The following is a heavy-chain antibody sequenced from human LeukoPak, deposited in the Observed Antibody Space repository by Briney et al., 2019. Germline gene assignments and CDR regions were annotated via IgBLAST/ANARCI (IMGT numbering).Heavy chain of an antibody. J-gene: IGHJ4*02. V-gene: IGHV2-70*04. D-gene: IGHD6-13*01. CDR1: GFSLSPSGML. CDR2: IYWDDEK. Sequence: YGPTPVNPTQTLTLTSTFSGFSLSPSGMLMSWIRPTPAMALESLASIYWDDEKFYRTSLKTRPTISRATSEIQVVLTMTNMDPVDTATYYCARSPGIAADGPFYYWGQGTLVTVSS. CDR3: ARSPGIAADGPFYY.